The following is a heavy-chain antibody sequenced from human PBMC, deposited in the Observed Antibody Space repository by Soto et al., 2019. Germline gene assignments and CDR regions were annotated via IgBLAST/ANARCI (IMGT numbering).Heavy chain of an antibody. J-gene: IGHJ4*02. Sequence: GGSLRLSCAASGFTFSTYAMSWVRQAPGKGLDWVSAISGSGGGTYYADSVKGRFTISRDNSKNTLYLQMNSLRAEDTAVYFCAKGLPFYRSFDYWGQGTLVTVSS. V-gene: IGHV3-23*01. CDR2: ISGSGGGT. CDR3: AKGLPFYRSFDY. CDR1: GFTFSTYA. D-gene: IGHD4-4*01.